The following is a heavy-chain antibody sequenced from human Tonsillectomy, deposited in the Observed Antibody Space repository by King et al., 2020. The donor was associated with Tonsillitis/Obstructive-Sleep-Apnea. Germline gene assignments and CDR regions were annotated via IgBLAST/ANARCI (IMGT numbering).Heavy chain of an antibody. V-gene: IGHV3-9*01. D-gene: IGHD3-22*01. Sequence: VQLVESGGGLVQPGRSLRLSCAASGFTFDDYAMHWVRQATGKGLEWVSGISWNSGDIGYADSVKGRFTISRDNAKNSLYLQMNSLRAEDTALYYCAKAHGSSGYLSVDYWGQGTLVTVSS. J-gene: IGHJ4*02. CDR2: ISWNSGDI. CDR1: GFTFDDYA. CDR3: AKAHGSSGYLSVDY.